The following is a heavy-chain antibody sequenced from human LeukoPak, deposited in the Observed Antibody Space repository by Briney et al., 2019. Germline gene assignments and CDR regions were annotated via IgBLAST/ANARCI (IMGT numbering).Heavy chain of an antibody. CDR2: ISSSGSTI. J-gene: IGHJ6*03. CDR1: GFTFSSYE. D-gene: IGHD1-20*01. CDR3: ARALGITGYYYYYMDV. Sequence: QSGGSLRLSCAASGFTFSSYEMNWVRQAPGKGLEWVSYISSSGSTIYYADSVKGRFTISRDNAKNSLYLQMNSLRAEDTAVYYCARALGITGYYYYYMDVWGKGTTVTVSS. V-gene: IGHV3-48*03.